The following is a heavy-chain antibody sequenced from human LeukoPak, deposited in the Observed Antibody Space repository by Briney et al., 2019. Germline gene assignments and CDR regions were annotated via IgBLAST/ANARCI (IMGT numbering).Heavy chain of an antibody. V-gene: IGHV3-30*04. CDR3: ARLRGSWGFDY. CDR1: GFTFSSYA. D-gene: IGHD2-15*01. Sequence: GRSLRLSCAASGFTFSSYAMHWVRQAPGKGLEWVAVISYDGSNKYYADSVKGRFTISRDNSKNTLYLQMNSLRAEDTAVYYCARLRGSWGFDYWGQGTLVTVSS. CDR2: ISYDGSNK. J-gene: IGHJ4*02.